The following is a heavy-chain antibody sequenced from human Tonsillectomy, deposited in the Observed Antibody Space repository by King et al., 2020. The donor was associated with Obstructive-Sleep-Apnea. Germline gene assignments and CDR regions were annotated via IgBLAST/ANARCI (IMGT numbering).Heavy chain of an antibody. CDR3: AALGIVVVPSTHYHTDV. CDR1: GFTFSSYG. V-gene: IGHV3-30*02. J-gene: IGHJ6*02. CDR2: IRYDGIDK. Sequence: QLVESGGGVVQPGRSLRLSCAASGFTFSSYGMHWVRQAPGKGLEWVAFIRYDGIDKYYADSVKGRFTISRDNSKNTLYLQMNSLRVEDTSLYYCAALGIVVVPSTHYHTDVWGQGTTVTVSS. D-gene: IGHD2-2*01.